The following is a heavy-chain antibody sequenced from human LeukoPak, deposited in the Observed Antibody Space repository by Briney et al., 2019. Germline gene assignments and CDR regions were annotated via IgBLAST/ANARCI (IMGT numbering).Heavy chain of an antibody. V-gene: IGHV4-39*01. J-gene: IGHJ4*02. Sequence: SETLSLTCTVSGGSISSSSYYWGWIRQPPGKGLEWIGSIYYSGSTYYNPSLKSRVTISVDTSKNQFSLKLSSVTAADTAVYYCARHKGDGYNFAVGDYWGQGTLVTVSS. CDR2: IYYSGST. D-gene: IGHD5-24*01. CDR1: GGSISSSSYY. CDR3: ARHKGDGYNFAVGDY.